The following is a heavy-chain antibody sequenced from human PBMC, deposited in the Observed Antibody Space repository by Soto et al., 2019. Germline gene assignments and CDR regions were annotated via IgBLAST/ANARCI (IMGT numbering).Heavy chain of an antibody. CDR2: INHSGST. D-gene: IGHD2-2*01. V-gene: IGHV4-34*01. Sequence: QVQLQQWGAGLLKPSETLSLTCAVYGGSFSGYYWSWIRQPPGKGLEWIGEINHSGSTNYNPSLKSRVTISVDTSTNQFSLKLSSVTAADTAVYYCARARIVVVPAAIANYYYYYMDVWGKGTTVTVSS. CDR3: ARARIVVVPAAIANYYYYYMDV. CDR1: GGSFSGYY. J-gene: IGHJ6*03.